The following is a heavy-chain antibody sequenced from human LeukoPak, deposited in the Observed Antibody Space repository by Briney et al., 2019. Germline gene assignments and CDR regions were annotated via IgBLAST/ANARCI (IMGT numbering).Heavy chain of an antibody. CDR3: ARDPVQLERAGYFDY. CDR2: IIPIFGTA. V-gene: IGHV1-69*13. J-gene: IGHJ4*02. CDR1: GGTFSSYA. D-gene: IGHD1-1*01. Sequence: SVKVSCKASGGTFSSYAISWVRQAPGQGLEWMGGIIPIFGTANYAQKLQGRVTITADESTSTAYMELSSLGSEDTAVYYCARDPVQLERAGYFDYGGQGTLVTVSS.